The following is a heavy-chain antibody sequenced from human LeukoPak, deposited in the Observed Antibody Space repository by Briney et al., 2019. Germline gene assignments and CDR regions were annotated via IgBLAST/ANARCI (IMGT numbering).Heavy chain of an antibody. CDR1: GFTFTSYD. CDR2: IIPIFGTA. V-gene: IGHV1-69*13. D-gene: IGHD5-24*01. CDR3: ARVGDGYNYRHDY. Sequence: ASVKVSCKASGFTFTSYDINWVRQTTGQGLEWMGGIIPIFGTANYAQKFQGRVTITADESTSTAYMELSSLRSVDTAVYYCARVGDGYNYRHDYWGQGTLVTVSS. J-gene: IGHJ4*02.